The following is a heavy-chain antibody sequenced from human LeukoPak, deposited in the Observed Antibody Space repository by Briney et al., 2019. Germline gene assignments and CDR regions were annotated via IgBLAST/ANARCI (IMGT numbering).Heavy chain of an antibody. D-gene: IGHD3-22*01. V-gene: IGHV3-33*06. CDR1: GFTSSSYG. Sequence: PGRSLRLSCAASGFTSSSYGTHWVRQAPGKGLEWVAVIWYDGSNKYYADSVKGRFTISRDNSKNTLYLQMNSLRAEDTAVYYCAKDRETYYYDSSGLDYWGQGTLVTVSS. J-gene: IGHJ4*02. CDR2: IWYDGSNK. CDR3: AKDRETYYYDSSGLDY.